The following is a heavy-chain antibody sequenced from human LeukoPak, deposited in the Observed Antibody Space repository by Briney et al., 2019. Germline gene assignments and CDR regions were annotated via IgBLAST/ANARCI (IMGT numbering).Heavy chain of an antibody. CDR1: GFTFSSYW. J-gene: IGHJ4*02. Sequence: GGSLRLSCAASGFTFSSYWMHWVRQAPGKGLEWVAVISYDGSNKYYADSVKGRFTISRDNSKNTLYLQMNSLRAEDTAVYYCARGYGSGSYLDYWGQGTLVTVSS. CDR3: ARGYGSGSYLDY. CDR2: ISYDGSNK. V-gene: IGHV3-30*03. D-gene: IGHD3-10*01.